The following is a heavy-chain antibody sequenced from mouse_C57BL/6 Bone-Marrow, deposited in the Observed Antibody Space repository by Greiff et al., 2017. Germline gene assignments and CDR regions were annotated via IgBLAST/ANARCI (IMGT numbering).Heavy chain of an antibody. CDR2: IDPSDSYT. CDR3: ARSQGGLRPFAY. D-gene: IGHD2-4*01. CDR1: GYTFTSYW. J-gene: IGHJ3*01. Sequence: QVQLQQPGAELVKPGASVKLSCKASGYTFTSYWMQWVKQRPGQGLEWIGEIDPSDSYTNYNQKFKGKATLTVETSSSTAYMQLSSLTSEDSAVYYCARSQGGLRPFAYWGQGTLVTVSA. V-gene: IGHV1-50*01.